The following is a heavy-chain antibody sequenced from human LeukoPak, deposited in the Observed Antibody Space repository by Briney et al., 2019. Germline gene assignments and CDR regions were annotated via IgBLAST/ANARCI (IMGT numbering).Heavy chain of an antibody. CDR1: GLSLSNDW. V-gene: IGHV3-15*01. D-gene: IGHD3-10*01. Sequence: GGSLRLSCEASGLSLSNDWMSWVRQAPGKGLEWVGRVKSKTAGETTHYAAPVNGRFTISRDDSKNTLYLQMNSLKTEDTGVYYCTLIQGWGSGSYYLDYWGQGTLVTVSS. CDR2: VKSKTAGETT. CDR3: TLIQGWGSGSYYLDY. J-gene: IGHJ4*02.